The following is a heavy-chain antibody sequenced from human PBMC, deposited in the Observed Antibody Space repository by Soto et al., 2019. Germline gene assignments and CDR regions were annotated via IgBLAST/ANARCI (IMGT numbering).Heavy chain of an antibody. Sequence: SETLSLTCAVYGGSFSGYYWSWIRQPPGKGLEWIGEINHSGSTNYNPSLKSRVTISVDTSKNQFSLKLSSVTAADTAVYYCARGNWFDPWGQGTLVTVSS. CDR2: INHSGST. J-gene: IGHJ5*02. V-gene: IGHV4-34*01. CDR3: ARGNWFDP. CDR1: GGSFSGYY.